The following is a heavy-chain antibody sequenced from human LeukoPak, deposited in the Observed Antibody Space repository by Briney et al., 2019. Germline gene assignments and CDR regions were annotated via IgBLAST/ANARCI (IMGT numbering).Heavy chain of an antibody. V-gene: IGHV3-30*02. CDR1: GFSFFNYG. CDR2: IRYDATNK. CDR3: AKDRSASSWYSPYYFDY. Sequence: GGSLRLSCAASGFSFFNYGMNWVRQAPGKGPEWVAHIRYDATNKDYADSVKGRFTISRDNSKNTLYLQMNSLRAEDTAVYYCAKDRSASSWYSPYYFDYWGQGTLVTVSS. D-gene: IGHD6-13*01. J-gene: IGHJ4*02.